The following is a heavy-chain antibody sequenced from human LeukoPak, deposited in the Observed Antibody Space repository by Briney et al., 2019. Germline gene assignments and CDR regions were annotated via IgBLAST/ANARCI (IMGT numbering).Heavy chain of an antibody. J-gene: IGHJ3*02. V-gene: IGHV3-23*01. CDR2: ISGSGGSA. CDR3: AKAFQYSGWSDTFDI. CDR1: GFTFSSYA. D-gene: IGHD5-12*01. Sequence: GGSLRLSCAASGFTFSSYAMSWVRQAPGKGLEWVSAISGSGGSAYYADSVKGRFTISRDNSKNTLYLQMNSLRAEDTAVYYCAKAFQYSGWSDTFDIWGQGTMVTVSS.